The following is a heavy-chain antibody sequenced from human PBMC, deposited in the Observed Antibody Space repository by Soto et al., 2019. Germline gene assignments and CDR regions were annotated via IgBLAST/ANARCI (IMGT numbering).Heavy chain of an antibody. J-gene: IGHJ4*02. CDR3: ARDGALPDDFFDY. CDR1: GYSFTNYA. Sequence: QVQLVQSGAEVKEPGASVKVSCKASGYSFTNYAVHWVRQAPGQKLEWMGWIKAGNGYTKYSQIFQGRITFTRDTSATTVYMELSSLRSEDTAVYYCARDGALPDDFFDYWGQGTPVTVSS. D-gene: IGHD1-26*01. V-gene: IGHV1-3*01. CDR2: IKAGNGYT.